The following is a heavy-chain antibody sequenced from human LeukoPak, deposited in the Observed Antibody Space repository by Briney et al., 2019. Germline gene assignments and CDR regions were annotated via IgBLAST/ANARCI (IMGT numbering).Heavy chain of an antibody. D-gene: IGHD2-2*01. CDR3: AREGGYCSSTSCYAPYDY. V-gene: IGHV4-34*01. Sequence: SETLSLTCAVYGGSFSGYYWNWIRQPPGKGLEWIGEINHSGSTNYNPSLKSRVTISVDTSKNQFSLKLSSVTAADTAVYYCAREGGYCSSTSCYAPYDYWGQGTLVTVSS. CDR2: INHSGST. CDR1: GGSFSGYY. J-gene: IGHJ4*02.